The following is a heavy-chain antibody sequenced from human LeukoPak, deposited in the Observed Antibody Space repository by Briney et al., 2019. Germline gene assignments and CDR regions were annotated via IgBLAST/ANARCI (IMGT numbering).Heavy chain of an antibody. CDR2: INPANGNT. V-gene: IGHV1-3*01. Sequence: ASVKVSCKASGFPFRSYVMHWLRQAPGQSLEWIGWINPANGNTKYSRNFQGRVTITRDTSASVVYMELSSLRYKDTAVYYCARVATMVRGIYGMDVWGQGTTVTVSS. D-gene: IGHD3-10*01. CDR3: ARVATMVRGIYGMDV. CDR1: GFPFRSYV. J-gene: IGHJ6*02.